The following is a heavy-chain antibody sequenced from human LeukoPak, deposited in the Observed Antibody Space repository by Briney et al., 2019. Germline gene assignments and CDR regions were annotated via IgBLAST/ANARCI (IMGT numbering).Heavy chain of an antibody. D-gene: IGHD3-10*01. V-gene: IGHV3-23*01. J-gene: IGHJ3*01. CDR3: AKDAYGSGSYDAFDV. Sequence: SGGSLRLSCAASGFTFSTYAMNWVRQAPGKGLEWVSSISTGGFSTYYADSVKGRFTISRDNSKNTLYLQMNGLRVEDTALYYCAKDAYGSGSYDAFDVWGQGTMVTVSS. CDR2: ISTGGFST. CDR1: GFTFSTYA.